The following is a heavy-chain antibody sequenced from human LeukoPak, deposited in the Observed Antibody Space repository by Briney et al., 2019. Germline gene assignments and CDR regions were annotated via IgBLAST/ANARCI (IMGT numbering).Heavy chain of an antibody. D-gene: IGHD3-9*01. CDR1: GFTFSSYG. J-gene: IGHJ4*02. CDR2: IWYDGSNK. Sequence: PGGSLRLSCAASGFTFSSYGMHWVRQAPGKGLEWVAVIWYDGSNKYYADSVKGRFTISRDNSKNTLYLQMNSLRAEDTAVYYCARDDTMTGYGPSTVWGQGTLVTVSS. V-gene: IGHV3-33*01. CDR3: ARDDTMTGYGPSTV.